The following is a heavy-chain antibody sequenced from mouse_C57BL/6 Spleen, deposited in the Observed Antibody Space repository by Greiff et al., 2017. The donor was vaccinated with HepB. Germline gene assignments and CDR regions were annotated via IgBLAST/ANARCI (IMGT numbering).Heavy chain of an antibody. CDR2: ISDGGSYT. D-gene: IGHD2-3*01. Sequence: EVQLVESGGGLVKPGGSLKLPCAASGFTFSSYAMSWVRQTPEKRLEWVATISDGGSYTYYPDNVKGRFTISRDNAKKNLYLQMSHLKSEDTAMYYCARDGIMVTTDDFDYWGQGTTRTVAS. CDR3: ARDGIMVTTDDFDY. J-gene: IGHJ2*01. V-gene: IGHV5-4*01. CDR1: GFTFSSYA.